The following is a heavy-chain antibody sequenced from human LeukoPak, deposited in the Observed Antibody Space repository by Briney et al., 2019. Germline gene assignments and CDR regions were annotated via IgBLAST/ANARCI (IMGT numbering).Heavy chain of an antibody. V-gene: IGHV4-59*08. CDR3: ARLGAYQLPRLTYSYHPLDV. Sequence: PSETLSLTCTISGGSITSSYWSWIRQPPGKGLEYLGYIHYGGSTDYNPSLKSRTTISLDTSKNQFSLKLTSVTAADTAVYYCARLGAYQLPRLTYSYHPLDVWGQGTTVTVSS. CDR1: GGSITSSY. CDR2: IHYGGST. D-gene: IGHD2-2*01. J-gene: IGHJ6*02.